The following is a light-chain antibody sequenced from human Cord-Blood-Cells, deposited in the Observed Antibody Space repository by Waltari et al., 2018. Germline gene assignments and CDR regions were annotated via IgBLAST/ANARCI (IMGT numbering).Light chain of an antibody. CDR2: DAS. CDR1: QSVSSD. V-gene: IGKV3-11*01. CDR3: QQRSNWPPLT. J-gene: IGKJ4*01. Sequence: EIVLTQSPATLSLSPGERATLSCRASQSVSSDLPWYQQKPGPAPRLLIYDASNRATGIPARFSGSGSGTDFTLTISSLEPEDFAVYYCQQRSNWPPLTFGGGTKVEIK.